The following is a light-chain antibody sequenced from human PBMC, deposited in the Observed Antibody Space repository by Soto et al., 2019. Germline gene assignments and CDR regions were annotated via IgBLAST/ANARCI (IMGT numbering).Light chain of an antibody. CDR3: QQYHSSSIT. CDR1: QTISSW. V-gene: IGKV1-5*01. J-gene: IGKJ5*01. CDR2: DAS. Sequence: DIQLTQSPSTLPASVGDSVTITCRASQTISSWLAWYQQKPGKAPDLLIYDASRLAGGVPSRFSGSESGTEFTLTIDSLQPDDFATYYCQQYHSSSITFGQGTRLEIK.